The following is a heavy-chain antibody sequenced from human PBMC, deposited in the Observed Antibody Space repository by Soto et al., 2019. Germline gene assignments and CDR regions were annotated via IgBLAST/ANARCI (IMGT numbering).Heavy chain of an antibody. V-gene: IGHV4-34*01. CDR3: ARASVPYCSSTSCYPSWFDP. CDR2: IKHCGST. Sequence: QGALPPVGRGLFKPSETLSLTCAGYGWAFSGYFLDSIRPAPGEGVEGIWEIKHCGSTNYNPPLKSRVTISVDASKNQFSLKLSSVTAADTAVYYCARASVPYCSSTSCYPSWFDPWGQGTLVTVSS. J-gene: IGHJ5*02. CDR1: GWAFSGYF. D-gene: IGHD2-2*01.